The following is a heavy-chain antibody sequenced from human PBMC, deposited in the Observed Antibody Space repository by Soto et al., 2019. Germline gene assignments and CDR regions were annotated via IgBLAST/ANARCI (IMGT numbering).Heavy chain of an antibody. D-gene: IGHD6-13*01. Sequence: SETLSLTCTVSGGSISSYYWSWIRQPPGKGLEWIGYIYYSGSTNYNPSLKSRVAMSLDTSKNQFSLNLNSVAAADTAIYYCARAMSSSSWYYFDYWGQGTLVTVSS. V-gene: IGHV4-59*12. CDR2: IYYSGST. J-gene: IGHJ4*02. CDR1: GGSISSYY. CDR3: ARAMSSSSWYYFDY.